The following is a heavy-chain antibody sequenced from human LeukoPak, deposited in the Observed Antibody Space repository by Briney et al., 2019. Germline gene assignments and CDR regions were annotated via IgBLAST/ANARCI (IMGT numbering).Heavy chain of an antibody. CDR2: INHSGST. J-gene: IGHJ4*02. CDR1: GGSFSGYY. D-gene: IGHD3-16*02. V-gene: IGHV4-34*01. Sequence: SETLCLTCAVYGGSFSGYYWSWIRQPPGKGLEWIGEINHSGSTNYNPSLKSRVTISVDTSKNQFSLKLSSVTAADTAVYYCVRTFYDYVWGSYRPSFDYWGQGTLVTVSS. CDR3: VRTFYDYVWGSYRPSFDY.